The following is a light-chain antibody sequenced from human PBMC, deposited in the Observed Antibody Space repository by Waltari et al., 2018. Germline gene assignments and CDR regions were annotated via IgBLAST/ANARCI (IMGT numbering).Light chain of an antibody. CDR2: DTS. J-gene: IGKJ4*01. V-gene: IGKV3-11*01. Sequence: DTVLTHSPATLSLSPGERATLSCRASQNVRNFLAWYQQKPGQAPRLLIYDTSNRATGIPARFSGSGFGTDFTLTITSLEPEDFAVYYCQQRNNWPLTFGGGTKVEIK. CDR1: QNVRNF. CDR3: QQRNNWPLT.